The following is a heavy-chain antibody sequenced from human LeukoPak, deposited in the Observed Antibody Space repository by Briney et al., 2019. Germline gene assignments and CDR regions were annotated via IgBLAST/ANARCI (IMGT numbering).Heavy chain of an antibody. Sequence: APVKVSCKASGYTFTSYAMHWVRQAPGQRLEWMGWINAGNGNTKYSQEFQGRVTITRDTSASTAYMELSSLRSEGMAVYYCVRATHDAFDIWGQGTMVTVSS. CDR1: GYTFTSYA. CDR2: INAGNGNT. CDR3: VRATHDAFDI. V-gene: IGHV1-3*03. J-gene: IGHJ3*02.